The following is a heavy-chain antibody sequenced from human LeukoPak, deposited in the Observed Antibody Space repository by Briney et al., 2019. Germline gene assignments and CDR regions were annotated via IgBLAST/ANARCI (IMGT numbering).Heavy chain of an antibody. Sequence: SETLSLTCAVYGGSFSGYYWSWIRQPPGKGLEWIGEINHSGSTNYNPSLKSRVTISVDTSKNQFSLKLSSVTAADTAVYYCARVVGGSGSYYLDYWGQGTLVTVSS. CDR3: ARVVGGSGSYYLDY. V-gene: IGHV4-34*01. J-gene: IGHJ4*02. CDR2: INHSGST. CDR1: GGSFSGYY. D-gene: IGHD3-10*01.